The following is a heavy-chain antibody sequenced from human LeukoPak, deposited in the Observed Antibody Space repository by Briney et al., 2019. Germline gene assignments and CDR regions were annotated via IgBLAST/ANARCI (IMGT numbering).Heavy chain of an antibody. CDR1: GFTFSSYS. V-gene: IGHV3-53*01. CDR2: IYSGGST. D-gene: IGHD2-2*01. CDR3: AREGTSYCSSTSCFLDV. Sequence: GGSLRLSCGASGFTFSSYSMNWVRQAPGKGLEWVSVIYSGGSTYYADSVKGRFTISRDNSKNTLYLQMNSLRAEDTAVYYCAREGTSYCSSTSCFLDVWGKGTTVTVSS. J-gene: IGHJ6*04.